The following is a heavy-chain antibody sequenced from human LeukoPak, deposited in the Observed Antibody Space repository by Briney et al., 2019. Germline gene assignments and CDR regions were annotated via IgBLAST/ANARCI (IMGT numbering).Heavy chain of an antibody. V-gene: IGHV3-30*18. Sequence: PGRSLRLSCAASGFTFSNYGMHWVRQAPGKGLEWVAVIGSDGRSKHYADSVKGRFTISRDNSKKTLFLQMNSLRAEDTAVYYCAKEATPLIGTYYANWAQGTLVTVSS. CDR2: IGSDGRSK. D-gene: IGHD1-26*01. CDR3: AKEATPLIGTYYAN. J-gene: IGHJ4*02. CDR1: GFTFSNYG.